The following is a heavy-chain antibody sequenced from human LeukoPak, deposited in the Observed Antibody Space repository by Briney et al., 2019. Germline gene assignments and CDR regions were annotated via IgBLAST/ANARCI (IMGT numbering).Heavy chain of an antibody. Sequence: GESLKISCKGSGYSFTSYWISWVRQMPGKGLEWMGRIDPRDSYTNYSPSFQGHVTISADKSISTAYLQWSSLKASDTAMYYCARLGADYGSGSYYNGYWGQGTLVTVSS. V-gene: IGHV5-10-1*01. J-gene: IGHJ4*02. CDR1: GYSFTSYW. CDR3: ARLGADYGSGSYYNGY. D-gene: IGHD3-10*01. CDR2: IDPRDSYT.